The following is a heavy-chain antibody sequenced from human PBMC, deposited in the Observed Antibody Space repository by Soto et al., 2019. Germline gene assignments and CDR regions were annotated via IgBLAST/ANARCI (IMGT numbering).Heavy chain of an antibody. CDR3: ARGYDPRAAHFVY. CDR1: GGSISSGDYY. CDR2: IYYSGST. J-gene: IGHJ4*02. V-gene: IGHV4-30-4*01. Sequence: QVQLQESGPGLVKPSQTRSLTCTVSGGSISSGDYYWSWIRQPPGKGLEWIGYIYYSGSTYYNPSLKSRVTIAVDTSNNEFSLKLSSVTAADTAVYYCARGYDPRAAHFVYWGQGTLVTVSS. D-gene: IGHD2-15*01.